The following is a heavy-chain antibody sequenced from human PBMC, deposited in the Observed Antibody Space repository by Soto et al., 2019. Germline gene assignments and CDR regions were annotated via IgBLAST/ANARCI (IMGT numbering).Heavy chain of an antibody. J-gene: IGHJ5*02. D-gene: IGHD2-15*01. CDR3: ASFCSGGSCYSNWFDP. V-gene: IGHV1-46*03. CDR1: GYTFTSYY. Sequence: ASVKVSCKASGYTFTSYYMHWVRQAPGQGLEWMGIINPSGGSTSYAQKFQGRVTMTRDTSTSTVYMELSSLRSEDTAVYYCASFCSGGSCYSNWFDPWGQGTLVTVSS. CDR2: INPSGGST.